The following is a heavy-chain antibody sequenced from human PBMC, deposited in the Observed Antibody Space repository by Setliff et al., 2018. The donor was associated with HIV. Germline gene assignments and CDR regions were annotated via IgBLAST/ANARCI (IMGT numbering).Heavy chain of an antibody. V-gene: IGHV3-48*01. CDR1: GFTFSSYS. J-gene: IGHJ1*01. D-gene: IGHD3-22*01. CDR3: AMGPDYYDSSGYYYYFQH. CDR2: ISSSSSTI. Sequence: PGGSLRLSCAASGFTFSSYSMNWVRQAPGKGLEWVSYISSSSSTIYYADSVKGRFTISRDNAKNSLYLQMNSLRAEDTAVYYCAMGPDYYDSSGYYYYFQHWGQGTLVTVSS.